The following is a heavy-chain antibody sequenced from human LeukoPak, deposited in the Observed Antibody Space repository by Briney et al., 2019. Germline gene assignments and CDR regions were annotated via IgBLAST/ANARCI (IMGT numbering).Heavy chain of an antibody. V-gene: IGHV3-30*04. J-gene: IGHJ4*02. CDR2: ISYDGSNK. CDR3: GSVSYGEIDY. CDR1: GFTFSSYA. Sequence: GGSLRLSCAASGFTFSSYAMHWVRQAPGKGLEWVAVISYDGSNKYYADSVKGRFTISRGNSKNTLYLQMNSLRAEDTAVYYCGSVSYGEIDYWGQGILVTVSS. D-gene: IGHD5-18*01.